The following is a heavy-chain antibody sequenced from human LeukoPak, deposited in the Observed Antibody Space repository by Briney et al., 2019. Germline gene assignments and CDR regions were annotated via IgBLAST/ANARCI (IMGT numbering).Heavy chain of an antibody. CDR1: GYTFTNFY. CDR3: VRDAEGAGISVNFWFDP. D-gene: IGHD1-14*01. CDR2: INPSGANT. V-gene: IGHV1-46*01. Sequence: ASVKVSCKTSGYTFTNFYMHWVRQAPGQGLEWMGIINPSGANTGYAQKFQGRVTMTRDTYTNTAYMELRGLRPEDTAVYYCVRDAEGAGISVNFWFDPWGQGTLVTVSS. J-gene: IGHJ5*02.